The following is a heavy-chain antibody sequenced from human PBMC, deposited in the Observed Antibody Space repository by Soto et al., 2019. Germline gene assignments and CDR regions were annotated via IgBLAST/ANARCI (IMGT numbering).Heavy chain of an antibody. Sequence: PGRSLRLSCAASGFTFSSYAMHWVRQAPGKGLEWVAVISYDGSNKYYADSVKGRFTISRDNSKNTLYLQMKSLRAEDTAVYYCARGPAAASDWGQGTLVTGSS. CDR1: GFTFSSYA. D-gene: IGHD2-2*01. CDR3: ARGPAAASD. CDR2: ISYDGSNK. V-gene: IGHV3-30-3*01. J-gene: IGHJ4*02.